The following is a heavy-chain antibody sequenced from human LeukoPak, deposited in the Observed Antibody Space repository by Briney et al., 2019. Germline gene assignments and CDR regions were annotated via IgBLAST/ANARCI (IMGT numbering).Heavy chain of an antibody. V-gene: IGHV1-69-2*01. Sequence: ATVKISCKVSGYTFTDYYMHWVQQAPGKGLEWMALVDPEDGETIYAEKFQGRVTITADTSTDTAYMELSSLRSEDTAVYYCATKGPANSSGYYRPDAFDIWGQGTMVTVSS. CDR1: GYTFTDYY. D-gene: IGHD3-22*01. CDR2: VDPEDGET. J-gene: IGHJ3*02. CDR3: ATKGPANSSGYYRPDAFDI.